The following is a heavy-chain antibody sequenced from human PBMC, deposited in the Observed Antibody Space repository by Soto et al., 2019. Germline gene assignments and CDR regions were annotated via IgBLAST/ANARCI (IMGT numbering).Heavy chain of an antibody. V-gene: IGHV4-4*07. CDR3: ARDWVYFYDQYYYYGMDV. D-gene: IGHD3-22*01. CDR2: IYTSGST. J-gene: IGHJ6*01. CDR1: VGSISIYY. Sequence: PPETLCITCTVSVGSISIYYWSWIRQPAGKGLEWIGRIYTSGSTNYNPSLKSRVTMSVDTSKNQFSLKLSSVTAADTAVYYCARDWVYFYDQYYYYGMDVWGQGTTVTVSS.